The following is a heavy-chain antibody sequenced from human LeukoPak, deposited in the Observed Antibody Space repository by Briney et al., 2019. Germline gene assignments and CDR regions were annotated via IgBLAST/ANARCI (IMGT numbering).Heavy chain of an antibody. D-gene: IGHD6-19*01. CDR2: ISHDGRAE. CDR3: AKDWGSSGWYNWFDP. Sequence: GGSLRLSCAASGFTFSSYGMHWVRQAAGKGLEWVAMISHDGRAEYYRDSVKGRLTISRDNSNNMLYLQMNSLRVEDTAVYYCAKDWGSSGWYNWFDPWGQGTLVTVSS. V-gene: IGHV3-30*18. CDR1: GFTFSSYG. J-gene: IGHJ5*02.